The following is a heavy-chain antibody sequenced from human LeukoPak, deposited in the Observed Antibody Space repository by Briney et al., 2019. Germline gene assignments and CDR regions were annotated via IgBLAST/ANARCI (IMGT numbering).Heavy chain of an antibody. CDR2: IYYSGST. CDR1: GGSICGYY. Sequence: SESLSLTCAVSGGSICGYYWSWIWQRPGGGQGWGGYIYYSGSTNDNPSLKSRVTISVDTSKNHFSQKPSSLTAADTAVYYCAREYYYDSSGYQEYYFDYWGQGTLVTVSS. D-gene: IGHD3-22*01. V-gene: IGHV4-59*01. CDR3: AREYYYDSSGYQEYYFDY. J-gene: IGHJ4*02.